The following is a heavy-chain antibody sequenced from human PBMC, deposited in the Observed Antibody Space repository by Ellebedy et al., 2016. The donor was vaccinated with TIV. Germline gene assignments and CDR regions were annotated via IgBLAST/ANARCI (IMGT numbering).Heavy chain of an antibody. CDR1: GFTFDDYA. CDR2: ISWNSGTI. CDR3: ARDQNDFWSGYPIYYYYGMDV. J-gene: IGHJ6*02. Sequence: PGGSLRLSCAASGFTFDDYAMHWVRQAPGKGLEWVSGISWNSGTIDYADSVKGRFTVSRDNAKNSLYLQMNSLRAEDTAMYYCARDQNDFWSGYPIYYYYGMDVWGQGTTVTVSS. D-gene: IGHD3-3*01. V-gene: IGHV3-9*01.